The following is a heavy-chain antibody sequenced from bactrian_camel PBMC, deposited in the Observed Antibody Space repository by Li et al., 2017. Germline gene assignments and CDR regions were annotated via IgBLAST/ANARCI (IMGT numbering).Heavy chain of an antibody. J-gene: IGHJ6*01. V-gene: IGHV3S53*01. Sequence: HVQLVESGGGSVQAGGSLTLSCKASAYLYRKNCLGWFRQGSGQERERVACIDRDGSIRYAAPVMGRFTISQDNPKNTLTLDMNSLKPEDTGMYYCAADVGDEGPCYTDYRDFGYWGQGTQVTVS. D-gene: IGHD4*01. CDR1: AYLYRKNC. CDR3: AADVGDEGPCYTDYRDFGY. CDR2: IDRDGSI.